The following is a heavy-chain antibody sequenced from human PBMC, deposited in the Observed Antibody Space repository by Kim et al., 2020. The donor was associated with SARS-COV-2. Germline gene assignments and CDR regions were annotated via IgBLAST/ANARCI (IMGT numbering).Heavy chain of an antibody. CDR3: AKARYSSSWTLDY. D-gene: IGHD6-13*01. V-gene: IGHV3-23*03. Sequence: GGSLRLSCAASGFTFSSYAMSWVRQAPGKGLEWVSVIYSGGSSTYYADSVKGRFTISRDNSKNTLYLQMNSLRAEDTAVYYCAKARYSSSWTLDYWGQGTLVTVSS. CDR2: IYSGGSST. J-gene: IGHJ4*02. CDR1: GFTFSSYA.